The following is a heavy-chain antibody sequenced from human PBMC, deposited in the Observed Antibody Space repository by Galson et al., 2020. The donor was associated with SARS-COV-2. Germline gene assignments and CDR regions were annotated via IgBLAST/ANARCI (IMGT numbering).Heavy chain of an antibody. V-gene: IGHV2-70*01. CDR2: IDWDDDK. J-gene: IGHJ3*02. Sequence: SGPTLVKPTQTLTLTCTFSGFSLSTSGMCVSWIRQPPGKALEWLALIDWDDDKYYSTSLKTRLTISKDTSKNQVVLTMTNMDPVDTATYYCARIRSPLVRGVTKDAFDIWGQGTMVTVSS. CDR3: ARIRSPLVRGVTKDAFDI. CDR1: GFSLSTSGMC. D-gene: IGHD3-10*01.